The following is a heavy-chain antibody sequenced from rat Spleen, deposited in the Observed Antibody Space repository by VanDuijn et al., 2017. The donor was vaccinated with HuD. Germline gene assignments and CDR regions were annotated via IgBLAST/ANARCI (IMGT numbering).Heavy chain of an antibody. V-gene: IGHV2-13*01. CDR3: TRDPYSRPFDY. J-gene: IGHJ2*01. Sequence: QVQLQESGPGLVQPSQTLSLSCTVSGFSLGSYGVVWIRQSPGKGLEWMGGIWGDGNTDYNSPLKSRLSISRDTSKSQVFLKMNSLQTEDTAIYYCTRDPYSRPFDYWGQGVMVTVSS. D-gene: IGHD1-2*01. CDR2: IWGDGNT. CDR1: GFSLGSYG.